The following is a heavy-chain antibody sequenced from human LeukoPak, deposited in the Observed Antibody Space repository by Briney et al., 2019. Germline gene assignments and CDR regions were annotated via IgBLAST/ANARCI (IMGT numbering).Heavy chain of an antibody. D-gene: IGHD6-19*01. CDR2: FDPEDGET. J-gene: IGHJ4*02. CDR1: GYTLTELS. Sequence: PGASVKVSCKVSGYTLTELSMHWVRQAPGKGLEWMGGFDPEDGETIYAQKFQGRVTMTRDTSTSTVYMELSSLRSEDTAVYYCARHPIRIAVAGYDGAYFDYWGQGTLVTVSS. CDR3: ARHPIRIAVAGYDGAYFDY. V-gene: IGHV1-24*01.